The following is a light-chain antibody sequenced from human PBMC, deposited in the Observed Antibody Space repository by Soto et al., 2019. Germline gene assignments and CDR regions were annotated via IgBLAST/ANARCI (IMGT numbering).Light chain of an antibody. J-gene: IGKJ2*01. Sequence: ETVLTQSPGTLSLSPGERASLSCRASQSISGRYLAWYQQKPGQAPRLLIYDASSRATGIPDRFSGSGSGTDFILTISRLEPEDFAVYYCQQYGSSPPYTFGQGTKLEIK. CDR3: QQYGSSPPYT. V-gene: IGKV3-20*01. CDR2: DAS. CDR1: QSISGRY.